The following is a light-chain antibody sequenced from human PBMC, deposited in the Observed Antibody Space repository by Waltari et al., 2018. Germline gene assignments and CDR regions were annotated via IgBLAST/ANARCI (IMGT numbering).Light chain of an antibody. CDR2: AAS. J-gene: IGKJ4*01. CDR1: QSVSSN. Sequence: EIVMKQSPATLSLSPGERVTLSCWASQSVSSNLAWYQQKPGQAPRLLIYAASTRATGLPSRFSGSGSGTEFTLTITSLQSEDFAVYCCQQYYSWPLTFGGGTKVEIK. CDR3: QQYYSWPLT. V-gene: IGKV3-15*01.